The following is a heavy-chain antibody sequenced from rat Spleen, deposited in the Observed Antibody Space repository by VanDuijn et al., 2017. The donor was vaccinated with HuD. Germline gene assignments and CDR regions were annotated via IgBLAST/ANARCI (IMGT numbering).Heavy chain of an antibody. Sequence: EVQLVESGGGLVQPGRSLKLSCAASGFTFSNYGMHWIRQAPTKGLEWVASISPSGGSTYYRDSVKGRFTISRDNAKSTLYLQMDSLRSEDTATYYCATERTTVHYFDYWGQGVMVTVSS. CDR1: GFTFSNYG. CDR3: ATERTTVHYFDY. D-gene: IGHD1-8*01. CDR2: ISPSGGST. V-gene: IGHV5-19*01. J-gene: IGHJ2*01.